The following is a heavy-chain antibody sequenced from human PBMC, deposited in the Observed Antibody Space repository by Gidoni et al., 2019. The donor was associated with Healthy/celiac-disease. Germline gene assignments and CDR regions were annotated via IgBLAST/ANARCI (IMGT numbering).Heavy chain of an antibody. Sequence: QVQLQPWGAGLLKPSETLSLTCAVYGGSFSGDYWSGIRQPPGKGLEGIGEINHSGSTNYNPSLKSRVTISVDTSKNQFSLKLSSVTAADTAVYYCAGGRRKNWFDPWGQGTLVTVSS. V-gene: IGHV4-34*01. CDR1: GGSFSGDY. CDR2: INHSGST. CDR3: AGGRRKNWFDP. J-gene: IGHJ5*02.